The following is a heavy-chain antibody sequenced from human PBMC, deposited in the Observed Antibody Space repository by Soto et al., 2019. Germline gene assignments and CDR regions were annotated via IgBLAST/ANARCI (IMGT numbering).Heavy chain of an antibody. J-gene: IGHJ6*02. Sequence: SVKVSCKASGGTFSSYAISWVRQAPGQGLEWMGGIIPIFGTANYAQKFQGRVTITADESTSTANMELSSLRSEDTAVYYCAVSVLVVAATRRDYYGMDVWGQGTTVPVSS. CDR2: IIPIFGTA. CDR3: AVSVLVVAATRRDYYGMDV. V-gene: IGHV1-69*13. CDR1: GGTFSSYA. D-gene: IGHD2-15*01.